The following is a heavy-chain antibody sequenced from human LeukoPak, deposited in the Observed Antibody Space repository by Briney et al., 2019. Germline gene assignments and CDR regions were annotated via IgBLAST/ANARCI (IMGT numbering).Heavy chain of an antibody. V-gene: IGHV3-23*01. CDR2: ISGSGGST. Sequence: PGGSLRLSCAASGVTLSSYAMSWARQAPGKGLEWVSGISGSGGSTYYADSVKGRFTISRDNSKNTLYLQMNSLRAEDTAVYYCAKSIYYDSSGEDYWGQGTLVTVSS. D-gene: IGHD3-22*01. J-gene: IGHJ4*02. CDR3: AKSIYYDSSGEDY. CDR1: GVTLSSYA.